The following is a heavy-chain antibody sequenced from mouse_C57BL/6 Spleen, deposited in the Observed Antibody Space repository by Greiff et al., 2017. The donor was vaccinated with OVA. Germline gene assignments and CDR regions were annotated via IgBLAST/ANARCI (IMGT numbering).Heavy chain of an antibody. V-gene: IGHV1-15*01. CDR1: GYTFTDYE. CDR2: IDPETGGT. CDR3: TRGGDDGYPPFAY. Sequence: VQLQQSGAELVRPGASVTLSCKASGYTFTDYEMHWVKQTPVHGLEWIGAIDPETGGTAYNQKFKGKAILTADKSSSTAYMELRGLTSEDSAVYYCTRGGDDGYPPFAYWGQGTLVTVSA. D-gene: IGHD2-3*01. J-gene: IGHJ3*01.